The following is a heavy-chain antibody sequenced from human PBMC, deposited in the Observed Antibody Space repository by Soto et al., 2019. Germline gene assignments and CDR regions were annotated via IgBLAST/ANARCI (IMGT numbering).Heavy chain of an antibody. J-gene: IGHJ6*02. CDR2: IKKDGSEE. Sequence: EEQLVESGGGLVQPGGSRRLSCVASGFNFNKYWMSWVRQAPGKGLEWVANIKKDGSEESYVDSVEGRFTISRDNAKNSLYLEMNSLRGEDSAVDYCTRDRIITIFEGHYGMDIWGQWTTVIVSS. CDR3: TRDRIITIFEGHYGMDI. V-gene: IGHV3-7*05. D-gene: IGHD3-3*01. CDR1: GFNFNKYW.